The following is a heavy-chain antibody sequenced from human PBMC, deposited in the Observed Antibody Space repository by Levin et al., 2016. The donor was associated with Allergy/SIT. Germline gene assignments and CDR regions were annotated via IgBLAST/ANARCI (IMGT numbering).Heavy chain of an antibody. CDR3: ARDPRPPHIGSGWYNPSRYNYHGMDV. CDR1: GDSVSSNSAA. D-gene: IGHD6-19*01. Sequence: SQTLSLTCAISGDSVSSNSAAWNWIRQSPSRGLEWLGRTYYRSKWYNDYAVSVRSRITINPDTSKNQFSLQLTSVTPGDTAVYYCARDPRPPHIGSGWYNPSRYNYHGMDVWGQGTTVTVSS. J-gene: IGHJ6*02. CDR2: TYYRSKWYN. V-gene: IGHV6-1*01.